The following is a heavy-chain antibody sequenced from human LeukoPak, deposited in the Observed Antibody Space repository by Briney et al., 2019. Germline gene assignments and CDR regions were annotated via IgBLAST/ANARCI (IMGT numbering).Heavy chain of an antibody. CDR1: GGSFSGYH. J-gene: IGHJ5*02. D-gene: IGHD6-6*01. CDR2: IDHSGST. V-gene: IGHV4-34*01. CDR3: ARGFPSSSRWFDP. Sequence: SETLSLTCGVYGGSFSGYHWTWIRLRPGKGLEWIGDIDHSGSTHYNPSLKSRVTISLDTSNNQFSLKLNPVTAADTAVYYCARGFPSSSRWFDPWGQGTLVTVSS.